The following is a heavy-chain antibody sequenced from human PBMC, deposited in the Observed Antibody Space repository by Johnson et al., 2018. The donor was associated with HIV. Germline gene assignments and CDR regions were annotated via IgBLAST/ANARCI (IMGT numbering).Heavy chain of an antibody. Sequence: VQLVESGGGLVQPGGSLKLSCAASGFTFSDYYMSWIRQAPGKGLEWVSYISGSGGAIYYADSVKGRFTISRGNAKNSLYLQMNGLRDEDTAWYYCARGRGYGAERGALDNWGQGTMVTVSA. J-gene: IGHJ3*02. CDR3: ARGRGYGAERGALDN. D-gene: IGHD4-17*01. CDR2: ISGSGGAI. V-gene: IGHV3-11*01. CDR1: GFTFSDYY.